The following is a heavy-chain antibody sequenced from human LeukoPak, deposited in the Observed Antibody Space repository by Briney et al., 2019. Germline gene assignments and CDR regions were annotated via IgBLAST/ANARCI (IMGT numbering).Heavy chain of an antibody. V-gene: IGHV4-39*01. J-gene: IGHJ4*02. CDR1: GGSVRRGNYY. CDR3: ARHVHNREFDY. D-gene: IGHD1-14*01. CDR2: IYYSGST. Sequence: SETLSLTCTVSGGSVRRGNYYWTWIRQPAGSGLEWIATIYYSGSTYYNPSLKSRVTISVDTSKNQFSLKLSSVTAADTAVYYCARHVHNREFDYWGQGTLVTVSS.